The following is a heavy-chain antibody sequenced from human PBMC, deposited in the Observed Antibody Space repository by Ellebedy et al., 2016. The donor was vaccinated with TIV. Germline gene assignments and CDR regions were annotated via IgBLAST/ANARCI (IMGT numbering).Heavy chain of an antibody. D-gene: IGHD3-22*01. CDR3: ARVVNYDSSGYFDY. V-gene: IGHV3-11*06. CDR1: GFTFSDYY. CDR2: ISSSSSYT. J-gene: IGHJ4*02. Sequence: GESLKISCAASGFTFSDYYMSWIRQAPGKGLEWVSYISSSSSYTNYADSVKGRFTISRDNAKNSLYLQMNSLRAEDTAVYYCARVVNYDSSGYFDYWGQGTLVTVSS.